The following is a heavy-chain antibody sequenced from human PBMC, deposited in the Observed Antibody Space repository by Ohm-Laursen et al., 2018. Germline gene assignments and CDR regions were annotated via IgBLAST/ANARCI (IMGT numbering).Heavy chain of an antibody. D-gene: IGHD3-22*01. Sequence: GTLSLTCTVSGGSISSYYWSWILQPPGKGLEWIGYIYYSGSTNYNPSLKSRVTISVDTSKNQFSLKLSSVTAADTAVYYCARHETLMIDYGMDVWGQGTTVTVSS. J-gene: IGHJ6*02. V-gene: IGHV4-59*08. CDR3: ARHETLMIDYGMDV. CDR1: GGSISSYY. CDR2: IYYSGST.